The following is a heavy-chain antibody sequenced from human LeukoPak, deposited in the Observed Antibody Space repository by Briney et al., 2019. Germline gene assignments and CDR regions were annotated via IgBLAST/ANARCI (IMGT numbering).Heavy chain of an antibody. V-gene: IGHV4-59*11. D-gene: IGHD1-14*01. Sequence: PSETLSLTCTVSGGSISSHYWSWIRQPPGKGLEWIGYIYYSGSTNYNPSLKSRVTISVDTSKNQFSLKLSSVTAAGTAVYYCARVSITLQFDSWGQGTLVTVSS. CDR1: GGSISSHY. CDR3: ARVSITLQFDS. CDR2: IYYSGST. J-gene: IGHJ4*02.